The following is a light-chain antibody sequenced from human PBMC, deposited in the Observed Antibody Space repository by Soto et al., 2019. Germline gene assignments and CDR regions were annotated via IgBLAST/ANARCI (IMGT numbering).Light chain of an antibody. CDR2: AAS. J-gene: IGKJ4*01. V-gene: IGKV1-39*01. Sequence: DIQMTQSPSSLSASVGDRVTITCRASQSISSYLNWYQQKPGKAPKLLIYAASSLQSGVSSRFSGSGSGTDFTLTISSLQPEDFATYYCQQRYSTPPELTLRRSDQGGDQT. CDR3: QQRYSTPPELT. CDR1: QSISSY.